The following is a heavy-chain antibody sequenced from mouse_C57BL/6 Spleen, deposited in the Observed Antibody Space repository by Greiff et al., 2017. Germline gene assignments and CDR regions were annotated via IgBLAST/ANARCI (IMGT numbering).Heavy chain of an antibody. J-gene: IGHJ3*01. V-gene: IGHV2-2*01. D-gene: IGHD2-3*01. Sequence: QVQLQQSGPGLVQPSQSLSITCTVSGFSLTSYGVHWVRQSPGKGLEWLGVIWSGGSTDYNAAFISSMSISKDDSKSQVFFKMNSLQADDTAIYYCATYDGYYLFAYWGQGTLVTVSA. CDR2: IWSGGST. CDR3: ATYDGYYLFAY. CDR1: GFSLTSYG.